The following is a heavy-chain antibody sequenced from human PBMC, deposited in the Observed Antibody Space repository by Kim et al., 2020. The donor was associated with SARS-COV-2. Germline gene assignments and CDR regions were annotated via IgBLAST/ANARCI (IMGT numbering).Heavy chain of an antibody. D-gene: IGHD4-4*01. CDR1: GFTFSSYE. CDR3: ARDGRDVTASGGMDV. J-gene: IGHJ6*02. Sequence: GGSLRLSCAASGFTFSSYEMNWVRQAPGKGLEWVSYISSSGSTIYYADSVKGRFTISRDNAKNSLYLQMNSLRAEDTAVYYCARDGRDVTASGGMDVWGQGTTVTVSS. V-gene: IGHV3-48*03. CDR2: ISSSGSTI.